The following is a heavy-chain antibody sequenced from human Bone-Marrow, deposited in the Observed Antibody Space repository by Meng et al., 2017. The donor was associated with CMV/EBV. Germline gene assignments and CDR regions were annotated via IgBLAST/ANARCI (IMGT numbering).Heavy chain of an antibody. CDR2: INPNSGGT. CDR3: AGEGDYGSGHGMDV. Sequence: ASVRSCTASGYTFTGYYMHWVRQAPGQGLGWMGWINPNSGGTNYAQKFQGRVTMTRDTSISTAYMELSRLGSDDTAVYYCAGEGDYGSGHGMDVWGQGTTVTVSS. J-gene: IGHJ6*02. V-gene: IGHV1-2*02. D-gene: IGHD3-10*01. CDR1: GYTFTGYY.